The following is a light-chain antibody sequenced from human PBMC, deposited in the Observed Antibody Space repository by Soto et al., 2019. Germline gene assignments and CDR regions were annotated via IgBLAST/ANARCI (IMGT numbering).Light chain of an antibody. Sequence: QSALTQPASVSGSPGQSITISCTGTSSDVGGHNYVSWYQQHPGRAPKLLIYEVSYRPSGVSDRFSGSKTGNTASLSISGLQAEDEADYYCCSYTSRSTHYVFGGGTKVTVL. V-gene: IGLV2-14*01. CDR1: SSDVGGHNY. CDR3: CSYTSRSTHYV. J-gene: IGLJ1*01. CDR2: EVS.